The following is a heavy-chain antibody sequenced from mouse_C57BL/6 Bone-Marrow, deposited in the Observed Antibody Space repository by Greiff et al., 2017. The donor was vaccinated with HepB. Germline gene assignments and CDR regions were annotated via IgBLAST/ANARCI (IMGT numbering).Heavy chain of an antibody. V-gene: IGHV1-64*01. D-gene: IGHD2-5*01. CDR1: GYTFTSYW. Sequence: QVQLKQPGAELVKPGASVKLSCKASGYTFTSYWMHWVKQRPGQGLEWIGMIHPNSGSTNYNEKFKSKATLTVDKSSSTAYMQLSSLTSEDSAVYYCAREGNYSNRYYAMDYWGQGTSVTVSS. J-gene: IGHJ4*01. CDR2: IHPNSGST. CDR3: AREGNYSNRYYAMDY.